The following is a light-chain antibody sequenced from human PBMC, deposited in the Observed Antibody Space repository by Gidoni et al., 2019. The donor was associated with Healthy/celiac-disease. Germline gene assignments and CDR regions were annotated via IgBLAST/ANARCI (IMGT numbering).Light chain of an antibody. CDR2: DAS. J-gene: IGKJ2*01. CDR1: QSVSSY. CDR3: QQRRTWPL. Sequence: EMVLKQSPATLSLSPGERATLSCRASQSVSSYLAWYQQKPGQAPRLLIYDASNRATGIPARFSGSGSGTDFTLTISSLEPADFAVYYCQQRRTWPLFXQXTKLEIK. V-gene: IGKV3-11*01.